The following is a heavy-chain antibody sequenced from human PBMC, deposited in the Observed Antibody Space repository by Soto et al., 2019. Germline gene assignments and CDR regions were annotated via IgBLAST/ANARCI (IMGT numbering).Heavy chain of an antibody. V-gene: IGHV1-69*06. J-gene: IGHJ4*02. Sequence: VQLVQSGAEVKKPGSSVKISCKTSGDSFKNYAIGWVRQVPGQGLEWTGSIIPLFGTANYARMFEGRVTITADKSTTTVYMELGSLRSEHTAVYYCARLDSTMITFDYWGQGTLVTVSS. CDR2: IIPLFGTA. D-gene: IGHD5-18*01. CDR3: ARLDSTMITFDY. CDR1: GDSFKNYA.